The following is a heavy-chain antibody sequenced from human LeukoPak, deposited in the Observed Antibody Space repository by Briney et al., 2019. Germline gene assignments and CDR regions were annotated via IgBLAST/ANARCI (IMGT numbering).Heavy chain of an antibody. D-gene: IGHD3-10*01. CDR3: AKDHMVRAAGGYYFDY. J-gene: IGHJ4*02. CDR1: GFTFSSYW. V-gene: IGHV3-7*03. CDR2: IKQDGSEK. Sequence: GGSLRLSCAASGFTFSSYWMSWVRQAPGKGLEWVANIKQDGSEKYYVDSVKGRFTISRDNSKNTLYLQMNSLRAEDTAVYYCAKDHMVRAAGGYYFDYWGQGTLVTVSS.